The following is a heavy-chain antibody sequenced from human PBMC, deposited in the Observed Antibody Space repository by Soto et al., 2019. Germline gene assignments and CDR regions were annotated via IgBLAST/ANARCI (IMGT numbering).Heavy chain of an antibody. CDR2: IKQDGSEK. V-gene: IGHV3-7*03. CDR3: ARKGELPYYDFWSGYTAYFDY. Sequence: GGSLRLSCAASGFTFSSYWMSWVRQAQGKGLEWVANIKQDGSEKYYVDSVKGRFTISRDNAKNSLYLQMNSLRAEDTAVYYCARKGELPYYDFWSGYTAYFDYWGQGTLVTVSS. CDR1: GFTFSSYW. D-gene: IGHD3-3*01. J-gene: IGHJ4*02.